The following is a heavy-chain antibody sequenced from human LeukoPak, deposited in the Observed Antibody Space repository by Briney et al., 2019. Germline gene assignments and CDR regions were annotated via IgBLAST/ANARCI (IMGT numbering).Heavy chain of an antibody. CDR1: GFTFSDNY. V-gene: IGHV3-11*04. CDR2: ISSSGNTT. J-gene: IGHJ4*02. D-gene: IGHD5-18*01. CDR3: ARDLRAAMALDY. Sequence: GGSLRLSCAASGFTFSDNYMSWIRQAPGKGLEWVSYISSSGNTTYNADSVKGRFSITRDNAKNSLYLQMNSLRAEDTAVYYCARDLRAAMALDYWGQGTLVTVSS.